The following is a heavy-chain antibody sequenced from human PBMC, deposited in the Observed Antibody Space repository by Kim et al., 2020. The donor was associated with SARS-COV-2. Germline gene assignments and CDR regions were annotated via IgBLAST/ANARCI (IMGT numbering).Heavy chain of an antibody. D-gene: IGHD1-26*01. J-gene: IGHJ3*02. V-gene: IGHV1-18*01. CDR3: ARVRELLRAFDI. Sequence: SAQKLQGRVTMTTDTSTSTSYMELRSLRSDDTAVYYCARVRELLRAFDIWGQGTMVTVSS.